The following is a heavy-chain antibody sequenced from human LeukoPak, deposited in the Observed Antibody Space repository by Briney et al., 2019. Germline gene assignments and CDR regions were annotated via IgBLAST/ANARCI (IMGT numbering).Heavy chain of an antibody. V-gene: IGHV3-33*01. J-gene: IGHJ4*02. CDR1: GFTFSNYG. Sequence: GGSLRLYCAGSGFTFSNYGMHWVRQAPGKGREWGTVIWYDGSKEYYADSVKGRFTISGDNSKNTLYLQMNSLRAEDTAVYYCARHKSRNWDFDYWGQGTLVTVSS. CDR3: ARHKSRNWDFDY. CDR2: IWYDGSKE. D-gene: IGHD7-27*01.